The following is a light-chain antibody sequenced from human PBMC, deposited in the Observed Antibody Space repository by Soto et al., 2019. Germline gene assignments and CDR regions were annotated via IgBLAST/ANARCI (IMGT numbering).Light chain of an antibody. V-gene: IGKV3-20*01. CDR3: QQYGSSPQPT. J-gene: IGKJ1*01. CDR1: QSVSSK. CDR2: GGS. Sequence: MVMSQSPATLSVSPGETATLSCRASQSVSSKLAWYQQKPGQSPTLLIYGGSTRAAGIPDRFSGTGSGTDFTLTINRLEPEDFAMYYCQQYGSSPQPTFGQGTKVDIK.